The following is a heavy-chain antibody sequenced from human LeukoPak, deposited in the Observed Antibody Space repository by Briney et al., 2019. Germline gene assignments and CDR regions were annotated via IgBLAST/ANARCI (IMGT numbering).Heavy chain of an antibody. CDR1: GGTFSSYA. CDR3: AREITTVTTVVVFDY. D-gene: IGHD4-17*01. Sequence: SVKVSCKASGGTFSSYAISWVRQAPGQGLEWMGGIIPIFGTANYAQKFQGRVTITADESTSTAYMELSSLRSEDTAVYYCAREITTVTTVVVFDYWGQGTLDTVSS. J-gene: IGHJ4*02. V-gene: IGHV1-69*13. CDR2: IIPIFGTA.